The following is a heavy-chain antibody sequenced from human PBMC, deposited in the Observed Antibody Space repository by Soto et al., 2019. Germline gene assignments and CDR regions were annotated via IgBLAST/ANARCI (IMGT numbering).Heavy chain of an antibody. CDR1: GGTFSSYA. Sequence: ASVKVSCKASGGTFSSYAISWVRQAPGQGLEWMGGIIPIFGTANYAQKFQGRVTITADESTSTAYMELSSLRSEDTAVYYCARDYDFWSGYYTGGFDYWGQGTLVTVSS. V-gene: IGHV1-69*13. CDR3: ARDYDFWSGYYTGGFDY. J-gene: IGHJ4*02. D-gene: IGHD3-3*01. CDR2: IIPIFGTA.